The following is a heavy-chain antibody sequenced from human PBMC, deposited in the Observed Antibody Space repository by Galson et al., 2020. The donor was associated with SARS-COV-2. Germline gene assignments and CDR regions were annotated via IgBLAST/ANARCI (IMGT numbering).Heavy chain of an antibody. CDR2: IYYSGST. CDR3: ARLELKSSSSDAFDI. D-gene: IGHD6-6*01. V-gene: IGHV4-39*01. Sequence: SETLSLTCTVSGGSISSSSYYWGWIRHPPGKGLEWIGSIYYSGSTYYNPSLKSRVTISVDTSKNQFSLKLSSVTAADTAVYYCARLELKSSSSDAFDIWGQGTMVTVSS. CDR1: GGSISSSSYY. J-gene: IGHJ3*02.